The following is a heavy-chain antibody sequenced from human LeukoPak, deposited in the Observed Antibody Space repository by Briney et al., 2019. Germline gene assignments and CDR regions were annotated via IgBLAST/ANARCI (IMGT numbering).Heavy chain of an antibody. D-gene: IGHD6-6*01. CDR1: GFTFSSYW. CDR2: ISSNGGST. Sequence: GGSLRLSCAASGFTFSSYWMSWVRQAPGKGLEYVSAISSNGGSTYYANSVKGRFTISRDNSKNTLYLQMNSLRAEDTAVYYCAKRRIAARWGMEGHTYYFDYWGQGTLVTVSS. CDR3: AKRRIAARWGMEGHTYYFDY. V-gene: IGHV3-64*01. J-gene: IGHJ4*02.